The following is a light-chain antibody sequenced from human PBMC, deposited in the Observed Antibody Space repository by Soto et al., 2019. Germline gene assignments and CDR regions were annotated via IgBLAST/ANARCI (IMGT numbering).Light chain of an antibody. Sequence: QTELTQPRSVSGSPGQSATISCPVTSSYVSFYNYVSCYQQYPGKAPKIVIYAVSRRPSGVPDRFSGSKSDNTASLTISGLQAEDEADYYCCSYAGSYTFVFGIGTKVTVL. J-gene: IGLJ1*01. V-gene: IGLV2-11*01. CDR2: AVS. CDR3: CSYAGSYTFV. CDR1: SSYVSFYNY.